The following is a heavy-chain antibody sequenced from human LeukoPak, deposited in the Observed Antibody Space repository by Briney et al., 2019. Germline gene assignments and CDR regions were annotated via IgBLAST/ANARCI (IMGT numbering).Heavy chain of an antibody. D-gene: IGHD1/OR15-1a*01. J-gene: IGHJ4*02. CDR3: LVTTRSRGFDY. V-gene: IGHV3-13*01. CDR2: ICAASDT. CDR1: GFTFSNYD. Sequence: GGSLRLSCAASGFTFSNYDMHWVRQATGKGLEWVSLICAASDTYYPGTVKGRFTISRDNPKNSVYLQMSSLRAEDTAVYYCLVTTRSRGFDYWGQGTLVTVSS.